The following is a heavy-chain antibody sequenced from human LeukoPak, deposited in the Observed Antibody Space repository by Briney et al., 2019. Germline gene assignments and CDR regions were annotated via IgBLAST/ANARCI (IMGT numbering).Heavy chain of an antibody. CDR1: GFTFSSYG. D-gene: IGHD3-10*01. V-gene: IGHV4-38-2*01. J-gene: IGHJ6*03. CDR3: ARFDYFYYYMDV. CDR2: IYYSGST. Sequence: GSLRLSCAASGFTFSSYGMSWVRQPPGKGLEWIGSIYYSGSTYYNPSLKSRVTISVDTSKNQFSLKLSSVTAADTAVYYCARFDYFYYYMDVWGKGTTVTISS.